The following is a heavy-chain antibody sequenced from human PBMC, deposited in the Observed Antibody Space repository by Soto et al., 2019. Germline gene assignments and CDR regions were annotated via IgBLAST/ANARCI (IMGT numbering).Heavy chain of an antibody. D-gene: IGHD6-19*01. Sequence: SETLSLTCTVSGDSISSHYWSWIRQPPGKGLEWIGHIYHSGGTRYNPFLRSRVTISVDTSKNQFSLKLRSVTAADTAVYYCAKNVAVAGFCLDPWGQGILVTVSS. CDR3: AKNVAVAGFCLDP. CDR1: GDSISSHY. J-gene: IGHJ5*02. V-gene: IGHV4-59*11. CDR2: IYHSGGT.